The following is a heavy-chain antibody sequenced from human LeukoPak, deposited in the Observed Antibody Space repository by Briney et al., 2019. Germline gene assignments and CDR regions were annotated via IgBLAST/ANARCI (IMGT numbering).Heavy chain of an antibody. J-gene: IGHJ5*02. CDR1: GYTFTSYG. Sequence: GASVKVSCKASGYTFTSYGISWVRQAPGQGLEWMGWISAYNGNTNYAQKLQGRVTMTTGTSTSTAYMELRSLRSDDTAVYYCARDFSYCSSTSCSVQEIPWGQGTLVTVSS. D-gene: IGHD2-2*01. CDR2: ISAYNGNT. V-gene: IGHV1-18*01. CDR3: ARDFSYCSSTSCSVQEIP.